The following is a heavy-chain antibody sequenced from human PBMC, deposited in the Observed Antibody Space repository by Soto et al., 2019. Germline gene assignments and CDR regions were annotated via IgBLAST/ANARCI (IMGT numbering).Heavy chain of an antibody. CDR3: ARAHYGDYGYGMDV. CDR2: IYHGGYT. D-gene: IGHD4-17*01. CDR1: GGSISSNIYY. Sequence: PSETLSLTCTVSGGSISSNIYYWGWIRQPPGKGLEWIGYIYHGGYTYYNPSLKSRVTISVDRSKNQFSLKLSSVTAADTAVYYCARAHYGDYGYGMDVWGQGTTVTVSS. V-gene: IGHV4-39*07. J-gene: IGHJ6*02.